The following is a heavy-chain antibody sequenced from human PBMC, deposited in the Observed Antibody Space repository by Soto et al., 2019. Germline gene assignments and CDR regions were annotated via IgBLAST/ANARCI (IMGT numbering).Heavy chain of an antibody. CDR3: ARPSGYSGLRPYFDY. V-gene: IGHV4-39*01. CDR2: IYYSGST. CDR1: GGSISSISYY. Sequence: PSETLSLTCTVSGGSISSISYYWGWIRQPPGKGLEWIGSIYYSGSTYYNPSLKSRVTISVDTSKNQFSLKLSSVTAADTAVYYCARPSGYSGLRPYFDYWGQGTLVTVSS. J-gene: IGHJ4*02. D-gene: IGHD5-12*01.